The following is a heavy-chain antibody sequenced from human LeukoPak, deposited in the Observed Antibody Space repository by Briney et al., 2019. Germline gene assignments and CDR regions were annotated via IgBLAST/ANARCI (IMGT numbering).Heavy chain of an antibody. V-gene: IGHV4-34*01. J-gene: IGHJ4*02. CDR3: ARRKSRWELLEVRPHNSRAYFDY. CDR1: GGSFSGYY. Sequence: SETLSLTCAVYGGSFSGYYWSWIRQPPGKGLEWIGEINHSGSTNYNPSLKSRVTISVDTSKNQFSLKLSSVTAADTAVYYCARRKSRWELLEVRPHNSRAYFDYWGQGTLVTVSS. CDR2: INHSGST. D-gene: IGHD1-26*01.